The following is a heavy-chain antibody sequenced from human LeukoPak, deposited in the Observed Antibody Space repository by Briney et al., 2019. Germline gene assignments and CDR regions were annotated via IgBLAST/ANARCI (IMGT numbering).Heavy chain of an antibody. V-gene: IGHV3-43*02. J-gene: IGHJ6*04. CDR1: GFTFDDYA. D-gene: IGHD2-2*01. CDR3: ASGGDIVVVPAALMDV. CDR2: ISGDGGST. Sequence: GGSLRLSCAASGFTFDDYAMHWVRQAPGKGLGWVSLISGDGGSTYYADSVKGRFTISRDNSKNSLYLQMNSLRTEDTALYYCASGGDIVVVPAALMDVWGKGTTVTVSS.